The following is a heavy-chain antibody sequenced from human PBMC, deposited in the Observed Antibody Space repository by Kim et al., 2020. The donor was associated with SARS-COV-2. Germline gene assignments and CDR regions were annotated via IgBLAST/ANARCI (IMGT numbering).Heavy chain of an antibody. CDR2: ISSSSSYI. D-gene: IGHD3-22*01. J-gene: IGHJ4*02. V-gene: IGHV3-21*01. CDR3: AREEWVLRPYYFDY. CDR1: GFTFSSYS. Sequence: GGSLRLSCAASGFTFSSYSMNWVRQAPGKGLEWVSSISSSSSYIYYADSVKGRFTISRDNAKNSLYLQMNSLRAEDTAVYYCAREEWVLRPYYFDYWGQGTLVTVSS.